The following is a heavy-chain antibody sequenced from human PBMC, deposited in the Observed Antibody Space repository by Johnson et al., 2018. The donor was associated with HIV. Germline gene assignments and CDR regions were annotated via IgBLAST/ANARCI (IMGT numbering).Heavy chain of an antibody. CDR3: AKWAYDSNTYGPELYAFDI. CDR1: GFTFNSYW. Sequence: VQLVESGGGLVQPGGSLRLSCAASGFTFNSYWMSWVRQAPGKGLEWVANIKQAGSERYYVDSVKGRLTISRDKSKNTLYLQMNSLMVGDTGVYYCAKWAYDSNTYGPELYAFDIWGQGTTVTVSS. V-gene: IGHV3-7*02. CDR2: IKQAGSER. D-gene: IGHD3-22*01. J-gene: IGHJ3*02.